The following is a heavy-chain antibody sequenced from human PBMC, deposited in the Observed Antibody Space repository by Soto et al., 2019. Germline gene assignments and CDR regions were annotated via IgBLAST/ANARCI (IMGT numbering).Heavy chain of an antibody. CDR1: GYSFTSYW. CDR2: IDPSDSYT. V-gene: IGHV5-10-1*01. D-gene: IGHD3-10*01. J-gene: IGHJ6*02. Sequence: PGESLKISCKGSGYSFTSYWISWVRQMPGKGLEWMGRIDPSDSYTNYSPSFQGHVTISADKSISTVYLQWSSLKASDTAMYYCARHPKSMVRDYGMDVWGQGTTVTVSS. CDR3: ARHPKSMVRDYGMDV.